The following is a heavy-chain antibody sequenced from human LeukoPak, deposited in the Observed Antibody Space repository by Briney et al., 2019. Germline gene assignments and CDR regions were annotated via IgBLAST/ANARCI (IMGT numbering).Heavy chain of an antibody. Sequence: SETLSLTCTVSGYSIGSGYYWGWIRRSPGKGLEWIGKISHSGNTLYNPSLKSRVTISIDISKNQFSLNLTSVTAADTAIYYCARGLLWGQGTLVTVSS. V-gene: IGHV4-38-2*02. CDR3: ARGLL. CDR1: GYSIGSGYY. CDR2: ISHSGNT. J-gene: IGHJ1*01.